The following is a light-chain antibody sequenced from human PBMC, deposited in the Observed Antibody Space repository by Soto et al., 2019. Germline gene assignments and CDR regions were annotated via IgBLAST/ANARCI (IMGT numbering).Light chain of an antibody. CDR3: QQYNNWPLT. CDR1: QTVGSN. Sequence: EIVLTQSPATLSVSPGERASLSCRASQTVGSNLAWYQQKPGQTPRLLIYGASTRAAGIAARFSGSGSGTDFTLTISSLQSEDFAVYYCQQYNNWPLTFGQGTRLEIK. V-gene: IGKV3-15*01. CDR2: GAS. J-gene: IGKJ5*01.